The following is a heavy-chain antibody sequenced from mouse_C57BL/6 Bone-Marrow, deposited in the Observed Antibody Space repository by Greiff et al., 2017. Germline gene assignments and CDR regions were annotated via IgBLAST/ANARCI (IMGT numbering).Heavy chain of an antibody. CDR2: IYPGSGNT. CDR1: GYTFTDYY. D-gene: IGHD4-1*02. CDR3: ATTPRDY. J-gene: IGHJ2*01. V-gene: IGHV1-76*01. Sequence: QVQLQQSGAELVRPGASVKLSCKASGYTFTDYYINWVKQRPGQGLEWIARIYPGSGNTYYNEKFKGKATLTAEKSSSAAYMQLSSLTSEDSAVYFSATTPRDYWGRGTALTVSS.